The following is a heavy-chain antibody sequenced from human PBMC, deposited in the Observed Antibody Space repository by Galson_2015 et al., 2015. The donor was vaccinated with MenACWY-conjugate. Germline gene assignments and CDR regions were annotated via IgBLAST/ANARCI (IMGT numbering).Heavy chain of an antibody. Sequence: SLRLSCAASGFTFTGYEFNWVRQAPGKGLEWLSYISKSGSPIYYADSVKGRFTISRDNIKKSLFLEMNSLRAEDTAVYYCAREANIYFYSMDVWGKGTTVIVSS. CDR1: GFTFTGYE. V-gene: IGHV3-48*03. CDR3: AREANIYFYSMDV. CDR2: ISKSGSPI. D-gene: IGHD2/OR15-2a*01. J-gene: IGHJ6*03.